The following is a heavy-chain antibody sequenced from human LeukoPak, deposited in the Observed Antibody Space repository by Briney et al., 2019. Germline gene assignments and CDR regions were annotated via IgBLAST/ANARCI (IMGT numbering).Heavy chain of an antibody. CDR3: ARYRDGYNSPVY. D-gene: IGHD5-24*01. CDR2: ISGSAGST. J-gene: IGHJ4*02. Sequence: PGGSLRLSCAASGFTFSSYAMSWVRQAPGKGLEWVSAISGSAGSTYYADSVKGRFTISRDNSKNTLYLQMNSLRAEDTAVYYCARYRDGYNSPVYWGQGTLVTVSS. CDR1: GFTFSSYA. V-gene: IGHV3-23*01.